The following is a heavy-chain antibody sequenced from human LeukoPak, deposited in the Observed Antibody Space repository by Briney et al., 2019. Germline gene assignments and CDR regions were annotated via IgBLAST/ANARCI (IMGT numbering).Heavy chain of an antibody. D-gene: IGHD3-9*01. CDR1: GCTFRSYS. CDR2: ITYDGSNQ. V-gene: IGHV3-30-3*01. Sequence: PGRSLRLSCSASGCTFRSYSMHAVSQAPGKGLEAQAVITYDGSNQYCADSVKGRFTISRDNSKSTLFLQMNSLRVEDTAAYFCARESGRGGYDIGLWGQGTLVTVSS. J-gene: IGHJ5*02. CDR3: ARESGRGGYDIGL.